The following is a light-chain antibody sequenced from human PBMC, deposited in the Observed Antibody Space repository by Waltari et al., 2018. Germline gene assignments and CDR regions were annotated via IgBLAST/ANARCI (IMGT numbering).Light chain of an antibody. J-gene: IGLJ2*01. CDR2: EVS. V-gene: IGLV2-8*01. Sequence: NQELPGRAPKRIIYEVSKRPTGIPDRCAGSKSDNTASLTVYGLQAEDGADYYWSSNTSSNNLVFGGGTKLTVL. CDR3: SSNTSSNNLV.